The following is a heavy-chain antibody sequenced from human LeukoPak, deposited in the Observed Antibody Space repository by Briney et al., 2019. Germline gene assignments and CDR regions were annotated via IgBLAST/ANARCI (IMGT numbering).Heavy chain of an antibody. D-gene: IGHD3-10*01. CDR3: ARAQGSYFGSGSYFDY. CDR2: INPSGGST. CDR1: GYVFTSYY. Sequence: ASVKVSCKASGYVFTSYYMHWVRQAPGQGLEWMGIINPSGGSTSYAPNFQGRVTMTRDTSTSTLYMELSSLRAEDTAAYYCARAQGSYFGSGSYFDYWGQGTLVTVSS. V-gene: IGHV1-46*01. J-gene: IGHJ4*02.